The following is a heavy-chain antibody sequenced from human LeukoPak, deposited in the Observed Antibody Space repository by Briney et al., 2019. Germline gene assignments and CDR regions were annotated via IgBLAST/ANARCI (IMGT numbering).Heavy chain of an antibody. CDR3: ARSFGYSSGWYRSNYVDY. CDR2: IIPILGIA. J-gene: IGHJ4*02. Sequence: SVKVSCKASGGTFSSYAISWVRQAPGQGLEWMGRIIPILGIANYAQKFQGRVTITADKSTSTAYMELSSLRSEDTAVYYCARSFGYSSGWYRSNYVDYWGQGTLVTVSS. CDR1: GGTFSSYA. V-gene: IGHV1-69*04. D-gene: IGHD6-19*01.